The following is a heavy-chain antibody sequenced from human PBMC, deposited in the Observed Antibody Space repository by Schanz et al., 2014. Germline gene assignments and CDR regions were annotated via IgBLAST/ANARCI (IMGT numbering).Heavy chain of an antibody. J-gene: IGHJ6*03. CDR3: AGTYCSSTSCYTGYYYMDV. V-gene: IGHV1-69*02. Sequence: QVQLVQSGAEVKKPGSSVKVSCKASGGTFSSYSISWVRQAPGQGLEWMGRIVPIAGITNYAQRFQGRVTITADKSSDTAYMELSSLRSEDTAVYYCAGTYCSSTSCYTGYYYMDVWGKGTTVTVSS. CDR2: IVPIAGIT. D-gene: IGHD2-2*02. CDR1: GGTFSSYS.